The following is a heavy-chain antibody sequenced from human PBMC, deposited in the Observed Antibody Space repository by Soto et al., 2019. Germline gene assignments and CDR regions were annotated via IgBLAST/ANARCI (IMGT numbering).Heavy chain of an antibody. Sequence: QVQLVHSGAEVKKPGASVKVSCKASGYTFTSYDINWVRQATGKGLEWMGWMNPNSGNTGYAQKFPGRVTMARNTSISTAYRELSRLRSEDPAVYYCARSTNDYGDRHWGQGTLVTVSS. V-gene: IGHV1-8*01. D-gene: IGHD4-17*01. CDR1: GYTFTSYD. CDR2: MNPNSGNT. CDR3: ARSTNDYGDRH. J-gene: IGHJ4*02.